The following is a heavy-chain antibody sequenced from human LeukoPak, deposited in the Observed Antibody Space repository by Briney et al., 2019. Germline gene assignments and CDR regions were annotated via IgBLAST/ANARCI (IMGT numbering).Heavy chain of an antibody. J-gene: IGHJ4*02. CDR1: GGTFSSYT. D-gene: IGHD1-26*01. CDR2: IIPILGIA. CDR3: ATRGILIVGATTPFDY. V-gene: IGHV1-69*02. Sequence: GASVKVSCKASGGTFSSYTISWVRRAPGQGLEWMGRIIPILGIANYAQKFQGRVTITADKSTSTAYMELSSLRSEDTAVYYCATRGILIVGATTPFDYWGQGTLVTVSS.